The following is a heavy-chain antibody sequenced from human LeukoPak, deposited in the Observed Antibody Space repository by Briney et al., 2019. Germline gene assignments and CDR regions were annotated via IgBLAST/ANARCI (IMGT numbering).Heavy chain of an antibody. CDR3: ARVYSTNYYGSGDRPFLFDY. Sequence: RASVKVSCKASGYTFTSYGFSWVRQAPGQGLEWMGWSSTYYGNTNYAQKLQDRVTMTTDTSTSTAYMELTSLRSDDTAVYYCARVYSTNYYGSGDRPFLFDYWGQGTVVTVSS. J-gene: IGHJ4*02. CDR1: GYTFTSYG. CDR2: SSTYYGNT. D-gene: IGHD3-10*01. V-gene: IGHV1-18*01.